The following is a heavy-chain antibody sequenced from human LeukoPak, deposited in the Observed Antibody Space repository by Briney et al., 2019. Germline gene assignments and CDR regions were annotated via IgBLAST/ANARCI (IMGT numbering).Heavy chain of an antibody. J-gene: IGHJ4*02. D-gene: IGHD3-10*01. Sequence: GGSLRLSCAASGFTFDDYAMHWVRQAPGKGLEWVSGISWNSGSIGYADSVKGRFTISRDNAKNSLYLQMNSLRAEDTALYYCAKDIEGSGSYYLFDYWGQGTLVTVSS. CDR1: GFTFDDYA. CDR3: AKDIEGSGSYYLFDY. V-gene: IGHV3-9*01. CDR2: ISWNSGSI.